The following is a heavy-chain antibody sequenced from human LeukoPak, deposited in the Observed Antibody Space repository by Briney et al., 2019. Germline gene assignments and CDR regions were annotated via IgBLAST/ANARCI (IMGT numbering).Heavy chain of an antibody. J-gene: IGHJ4*02. CDR2: IYYSGST. CDR1: GGSISSYY. V-gene: IGHV4-59*12. D-gene: IGHD5-18*01. CDR3: ASDRRAPYSYGPFDY. Sequence: SETLSLTCTVSGGSISSYYWSWIRQPPGKGLEWIGYIYYSGSTYYNPSLKSRVTISVDTSKNQFSLKLSSVTAADTAVYYCASDRRAPYSYGPFDYWGQGTLVTVSS.